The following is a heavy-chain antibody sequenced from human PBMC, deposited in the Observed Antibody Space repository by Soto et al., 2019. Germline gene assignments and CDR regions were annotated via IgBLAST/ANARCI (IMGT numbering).Heavy chain of an antibody. D-gene: IGHD2-15*01. CDR3: AKKSEYCSGGSCYPSFDY. J-gene: IGHJ4*02. V-gene: IGHV3-23*01. CDR2: ISPSGGGT. Sequence: PGGSLRLSCAASGFTFSSYAMSWVRQAPGKGLEWVSAISPSGGGTHYADSVKGRFTISRDNSKNTLYLQMNSLRAEDTAVYYCAKKSEYCSGGSCYPSFDYWGQGTLVTVSS. CDR1: GFTFSSYA.